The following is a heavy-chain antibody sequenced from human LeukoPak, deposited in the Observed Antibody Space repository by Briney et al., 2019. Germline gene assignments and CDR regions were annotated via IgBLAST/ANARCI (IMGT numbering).Heavy chain of an antibody. J-gene: IGHJ4*02. CDR2: IYYSGST. CDR3: ARAGRDGYLYYFDY. CDR1: GGSISSSSYY. D-gene: IGHD5-24*01. Sequence: KASETPSLTCTVSGGSISSSSYYWGWIRQPPGKGREWIGSIYYSGSTYYNPSLKSRVTISVDTSKNQFSLKLSSVTAADTAVYHCARAGRDGYLYYFDYWGQGTLVTVSS. V-gene: IGHV4-39*01.